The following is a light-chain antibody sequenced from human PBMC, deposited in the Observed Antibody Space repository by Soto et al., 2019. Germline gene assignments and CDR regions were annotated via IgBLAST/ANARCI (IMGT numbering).Light chain of an antibody. Sequence: EIVLTHSPGTLSLSPWEIATLSCRASQSVSSSLAWYQQKPGQAPRLVIYGASSRATGIPDRFSGSGAGTEFTLTISSLQSEDFAVYYCHQYNNWRTFGQGTRLEIK. CDR1: QSVSSS. CDR2: GAS. V-gene: IGKV3D-15*01. J-gene: IGKJ5*01. CDR3: HQYNNWRT.